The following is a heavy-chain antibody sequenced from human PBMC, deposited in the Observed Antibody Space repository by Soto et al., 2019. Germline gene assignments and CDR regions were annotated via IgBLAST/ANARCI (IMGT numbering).Heavy chain of an antibody. CDR3: GREDDYGDRYFYYGLDV. J-gene: IGHJ6*02. V-gene: IGHV3-30*14. Sequence: PGWSLRLSCSASGFTFSNYAIHWVRQAPGQGLEWVAVISFGGNNKYYTESVKGRFTISRDNSKNTVYLQMNSLGDEDTAIYYCGREDDYGDRYFYYGLDVWGQGTTVTVSS. CDR2: ISFGGNNK. CDR1: GFTFSNYA. D-gene: IGHD4-17*01.